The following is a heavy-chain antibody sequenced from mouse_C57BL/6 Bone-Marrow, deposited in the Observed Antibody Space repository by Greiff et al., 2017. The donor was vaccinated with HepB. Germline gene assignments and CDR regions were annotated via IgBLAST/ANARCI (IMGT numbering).Heavy chain of an antibody. CDR3: ARSYGSSSAWFAY. J-gene: IGHJ3*01. V-gene: IGHV5-15*01. Sequence: EVHLVESGGGLVQPGGSLKLSCAASGFTFSDYGMAWVRQAPRKGPEWVAFISNLAYSIYYADTVTGRFTISRENAKNTLYLEMSSLRSEDTAMYYCARSYGSSSAWFAYWGQGTLVTVSA. CDR1: GFTFSDYG. D-gene: IGHD1-1*01. CDR2: ISNLAYSI.